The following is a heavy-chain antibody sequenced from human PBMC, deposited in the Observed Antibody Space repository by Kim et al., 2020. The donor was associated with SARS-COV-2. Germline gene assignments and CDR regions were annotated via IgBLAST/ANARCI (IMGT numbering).Heavy chain of an antibody. D-gene: IGHD3-22*01. V-gene: IGHV4-59*11. J-gene: IGHJ4*02. CDR2: VFYTGNT. Sequence: SETLSLTCTVSGDSITGHYWSWVRQPPGKGLEWIAYVFYTGNTNYNPSLRSRVTISLDTSKNRVSLQVSSLSAADTAMYYCARQGDYDNRGHYYLHHFDYWGQGILVTVSS. CDR1: GDSITGHY. CDR3: ARQGDYDNRGHYYLHHFDY.